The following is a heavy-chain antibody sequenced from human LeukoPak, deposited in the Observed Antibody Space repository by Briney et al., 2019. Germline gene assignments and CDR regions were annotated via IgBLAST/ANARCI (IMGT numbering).Heavy chain of an antibody. CDR2: IHPSGSI. V-gene: IGHV4-34*01. Sequence: SETLSLTCAVYGGSFSGYYWSWSRQSPGKGLEWIGEIHPSGSIHYNLSLESRINISPDTSKNQFSLKLSSVTTADTALYYCARGADPYKIAYWGPGTLVTVSS. D-gene: IGHD3-16*02. CDR3: ARGADPYKIAY. J-gene: IGHJ4*02. CDR1: GGSFSGYY.